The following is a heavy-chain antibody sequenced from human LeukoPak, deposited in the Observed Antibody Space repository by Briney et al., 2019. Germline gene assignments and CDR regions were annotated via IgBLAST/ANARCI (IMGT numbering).Heavy chain of an antibody. J-gene: IGHJ6*03. D-gene: IGHD6-13*01. CDR1: GGSISSYY. Sequence: SETLSLTCTVSGGSISSYYWSWIRQPPGKGLEWIGYIYYSGSTNYNPSLKSRVTISVDTSKNQFSLKLSSVTAADTAVYYCARDIRPTAAGLYYYYMDVWGKGTTVTVSS. V-gene: IGHV4-59*01. CDR2: IYYSGST. CDR3: ARDIRPTAAGLYYYYMDV.